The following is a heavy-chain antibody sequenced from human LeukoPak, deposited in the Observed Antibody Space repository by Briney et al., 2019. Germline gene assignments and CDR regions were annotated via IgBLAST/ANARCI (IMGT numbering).Heavy chain of an antibody. CDR3: ARPSYSYGQYYFDY. CDR1: AYSFTSYW. CDR2: IYPSDFDT. Sequence: GVSLKISCTGSAYSFTSYWIGWVRQMTGKGLDWMGIIYPSDFDTRYSPSFQGQVTISADKSISTAYLQWSSLKASDTDMYYCARPSYSYGQYYFDYWGQGTLVTVSS. V-gene: IGHV5-51*01. J-gene: IGHJ4*02. D-gene: IGHD5-18*01.